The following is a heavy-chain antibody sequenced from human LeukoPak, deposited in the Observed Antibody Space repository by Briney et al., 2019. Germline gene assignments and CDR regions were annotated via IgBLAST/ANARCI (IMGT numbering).Heavy chain of an antibody. CDR2: INHNGNVN. V-gene: IGHV3-7*03. CDR1: GFTFSSYW. CDR3: ARGGGLDV. D-gene: IGHD3-16*01. J-gene: IGHJ6*02. Sequence: GGSLRLSCAASGFTFSSYWMNWARQAPGKGLEWVASINHNGNVNYYVDSVKGRFTLSRDNAKNSLYLQMSNLRAEDTAVYFCARGGGLDVWGQGATVTVSS.